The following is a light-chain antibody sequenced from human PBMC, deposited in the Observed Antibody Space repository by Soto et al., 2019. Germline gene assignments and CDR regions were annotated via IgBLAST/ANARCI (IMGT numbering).Light chain of an antibody. V-gene: IGKV3D-15*01. J-gene: IGKJ1*01. Sequence: EIVLTQSPDTLSSSPGGRLTLSCRARQRFRNNYLAWYQLNPCQPHRQLIYETYRRAPGIPPRFSGSGSGTEGTITLRRLQSQDCEVYDGQQYNNWPRTFAQGTKVDI. CDR3: QQYNNWPRT. CDR2: ETY. CDR1: QRFRNN.